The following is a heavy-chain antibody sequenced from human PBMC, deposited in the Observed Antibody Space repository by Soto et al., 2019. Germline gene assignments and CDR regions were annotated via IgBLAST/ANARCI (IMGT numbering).Heavy chain of an antibody. CDR1: GYTFTSYY. CDR2: INPSGGST. J-gene: IGHJ3*02. V-gene: IGHV1-46*03. CDR3: ARQYCSGGSCYSGAFDI. D-gene: IGHD2-15*01. Sequence: QVQLVQSGAEVKKPGASVKVSCKASGYTFTSYYMHWVRQAPGQGLEWMGIINPSGGSTSYAQKFQGRVTMTRDTSTSTVYMELSSLRSEDTAVYYCARQYCSGGSCYSGAFDIWGQGTMVTVSS.